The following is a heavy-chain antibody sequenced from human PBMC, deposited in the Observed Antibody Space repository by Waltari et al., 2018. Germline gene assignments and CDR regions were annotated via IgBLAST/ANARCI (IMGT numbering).Heavy chain of an antibody. Sequence: EVQLVESGGGLVKPGGSLRLSCAASGFTFSSYSMNWVRQAPGKGLEWVSSISNRSKYIYYAGSMEGRCTLSRDNANNSLYLQMNSLGAEDTAVYYCARTRYSSSCFDYWGQGTLVTVSS. CDR2: ISNRSKYI. V-gene: IGHV3-21*01. D-gene: IGHD6-13*01. CDR3: ARTRYSSSCFDY. CDR1: GFTFSSYS. J-gene: IGHJ4*02.